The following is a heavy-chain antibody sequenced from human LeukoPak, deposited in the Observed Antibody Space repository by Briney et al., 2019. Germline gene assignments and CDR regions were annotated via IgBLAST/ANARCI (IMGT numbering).Heavy chain of an antibody. CDR1: GFIFKNDW. Sequence: PGGSLRLSCAASGFIFKNDWMSWVRQAPGKGLEWVDRIKSEIDGGTTDYAAPVKGRFTIPRDDSDNMLYLQMNSLKTEDTAVYYCTTDRRLLVYSLGFDYYYYYMDVWGKGTTATVSS. CDR3: TTDRRLLVYSLGFDYYYYYMDV. V-gene: IGHV3-15*01. J-gene: IGHJ6*03. CDR2: IKSEIDGGTT. D-gene: IGHD3-3*01.